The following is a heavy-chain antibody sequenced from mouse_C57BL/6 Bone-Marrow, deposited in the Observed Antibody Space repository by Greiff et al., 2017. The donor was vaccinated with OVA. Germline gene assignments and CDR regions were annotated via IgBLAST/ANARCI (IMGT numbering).Heavy chain of an antibody. D-gene: IGHD3-2*02. CDR2: IDPENGDT. V-gene: IGHV14-4*01. CDR1: GFNIKDDY. CDR3: TTGQLRLRAMDY. J-gene: IGHJ4*01. Sequence: VQLQQSGAELVRPGASVKLSCTASGFNIKDDYMHWVKQRPEQGLEWIGWIDPENGDTEYASKFQGKATITADTSSNTAYLQLSSLTSEDTAVYYCTTGQLRLRAMDYWGQGTSGTVSS.